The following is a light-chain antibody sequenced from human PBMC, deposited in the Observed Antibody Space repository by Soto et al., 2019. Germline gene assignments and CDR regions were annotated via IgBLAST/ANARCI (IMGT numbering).Light chain of an antibody. CDR3: QPYNNSPRT. CDR2: GAS. CDR1: QSVSSN. V-gene: IGKV3-15*01. J-gene: IGKJ1*01. Sequence: EIVMTQSPVTLSVSPGERATLSCRASQSVSSNVAWFQQKPGQAPRRLIYGASTRAIGTPAKFSGSGSGTEFPLTIGGLQSEVFAVYSCQPYNNSPRTFAQGTKV.